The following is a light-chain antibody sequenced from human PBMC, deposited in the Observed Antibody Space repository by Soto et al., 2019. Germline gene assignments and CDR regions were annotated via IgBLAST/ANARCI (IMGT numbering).Light chain of an antibody. V-gene: IGLV2-14*01. Sequence: QSVLTQPASVSGSPGQSITISCTGTSSDVGGYNYVSWHQQHPGKVPKLMMYDVSYRPSGVSNRFSGSKSGNTASLTISGLQAEDEADYYCSSYTTSSTYVFGTGTKLTVL. CDR3: SSYTTSSTYV. CDR1: SSDVGGYNY. J-gene: IGLJ1*01. CDR2: DVS.